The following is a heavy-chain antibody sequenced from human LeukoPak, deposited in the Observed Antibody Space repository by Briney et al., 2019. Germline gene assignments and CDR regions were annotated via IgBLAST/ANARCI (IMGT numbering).Heavy chain of an antibody. CDR2: IFSSGDT. CDR3: ARIYPALFDD. Sequence: SETLSLTCTVSGGSTNNYYWIWIRQSAGKGLEWIGRIFSSGDTNYNPSLKSRVTMSVDTSKNQFSLKVNSVIAADTAVYYCARIYPALFDDWGQGMLVTVSS. D-gene: IGHD3-16*02. V-gene: IGHV4-4*07. J-gene: IGHJ4*02. CDR1: GGSTNNYY.